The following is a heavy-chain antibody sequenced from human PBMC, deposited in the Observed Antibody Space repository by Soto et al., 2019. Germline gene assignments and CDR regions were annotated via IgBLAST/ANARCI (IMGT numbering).Heavy chain of an antibody. CDR2: IYYSGST. D-gene: IGHD3-3*01. V-gene: IGHV4-30-4*01. CDR1: GGSISSGDYY. J-gene: IGHJ5*02. Sequence: SETLSLTCTVSGGSISSGDYYWSWIRQPPGKGLEWIGYIYYSGSTYYNPSLKSRVTISVDTSKNQFSLKLSSVTAADTAVYYCARGGMGYDFWSGYPGWFDPWGQGTLVTVSS. CDR3: ARGGMGYDFWSGYPGWFDP.